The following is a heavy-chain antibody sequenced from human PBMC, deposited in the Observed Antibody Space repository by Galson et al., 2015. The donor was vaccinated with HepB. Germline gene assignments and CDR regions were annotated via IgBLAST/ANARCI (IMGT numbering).Heavy chain of an antibody. J-gene: IGHJ5*02. D-gene: IGHD2-21*01. CDR3: ARATYSTTGNTYGWFDP. V-gene: IGHV3-23*01. CDR1: GFAFINYA. CDR2: SRGETFGT. Sequence: SLRLSCAVSGFAFINYAMTWVRQAPGKGLEWVSISRGETFGTHYADSVEGRFTISRDNSRSTLYLQMDSLRADDTAIYYCARATYSTTGNTYGWFDPWGQGTLVTVSS.